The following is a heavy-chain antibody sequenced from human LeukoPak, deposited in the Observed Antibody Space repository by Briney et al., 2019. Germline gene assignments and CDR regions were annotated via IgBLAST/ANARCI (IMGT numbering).Heavy chain of an antibody. CDR2: ISYDGSNK. V-gene: IGHV3-30*18. CDR1: GFTFSSYG. D-gene: IGHD1-14*01. CDR3: AKAEAPPSPLYGMDV. Sequence: GGSLRLSCAASGFTFSSYGMHWVRQAPGKGLEWVAVISYDGSNKYYADSVKGRFTISRDNSKNTLYLQMNSLRAEDTAVYYCAKAEAPPSPLYGMDVWGQGTTVTVSS. J-gene: IGHJ6*02.